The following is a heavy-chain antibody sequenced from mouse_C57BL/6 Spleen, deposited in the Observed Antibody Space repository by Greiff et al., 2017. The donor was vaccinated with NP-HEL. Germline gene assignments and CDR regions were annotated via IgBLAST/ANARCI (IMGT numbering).Heavy chain of an antibody. V-gene: IGHV5-4*01. CDR2: ISDGGSYT. CDR1: GFTFSSYA. D-gene: IGHD2-3*01. CDR3: AREMEGGFLYFDD. J-gene: IGHJ2*01. Sequence: DVHLVESGGGLVKPGGSLKLSCAASGFTFSSYAMSWVRQTPEKRLEWVATISDGGSYTYYPDNVKGRFTISRDNAKNNLYLQMSHLKSEDTAMYYCAREMEGGFLYFDDWGQGTTLTVSS.